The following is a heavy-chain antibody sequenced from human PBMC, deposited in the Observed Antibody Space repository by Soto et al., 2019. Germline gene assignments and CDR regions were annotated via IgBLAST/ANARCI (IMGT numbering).Heavy chain of an antibody. Sequence: SETLSLTCSVSGGSISSGYYYWSWIRQPPGKGLEWIGNIYYSGSTYYNPSLKSRVTISVDTSKNQFSLKLSSVTAADTAVYYCARDRGDGIDYWGQGTLVTVSS. D-gene: IGHD3-10*01. CDR3: ARDRGDGIDY. V-gene: IGHV4-30-4*01. CDR2: IYYSGST. J-gene: IGHJ4*02. CDR1: GGSISSGYYY.